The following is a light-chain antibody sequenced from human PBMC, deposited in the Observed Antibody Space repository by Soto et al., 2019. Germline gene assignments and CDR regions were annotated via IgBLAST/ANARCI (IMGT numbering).Light chain of an antibody. CDR2: DAS. CDR3: QQYGSSPPWT. CDR1: QRVSSSY. V-gene: IGKV3-20*01. Sequence: EIVLTQSPGTLSLSPGERATLSCRASQRVSSSYLAWFQQKPGQAPRLLIYDASSRATGIPDRFSGSGSGTDFTLTISRLEPEDSAVYYCQQYGSSPPWTFGQGTKVE. J-gene: IGKJ1*01.